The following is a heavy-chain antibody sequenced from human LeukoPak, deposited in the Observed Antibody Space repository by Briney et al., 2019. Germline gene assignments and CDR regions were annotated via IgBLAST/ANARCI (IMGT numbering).Heavy chain of an antibody. V-gene: IGHV3-48*04. Sequence: GGSLRLSCAASGFTFSSYAMSWVRQAPGKGLEWVSYISSSGSTIYYADSVKGRFTISRDNAKNSLYLQMNSLRAEDTAVYYCARQDYYDSSGYPNWGQGALVTVSS. D-gene: IGHD3-22*01. CDR2: ISSSGSTI. CDR1: GFTFSSYA. J-gene: IGHJ4*02. CDR3: ARQDYYDSSGYPN.